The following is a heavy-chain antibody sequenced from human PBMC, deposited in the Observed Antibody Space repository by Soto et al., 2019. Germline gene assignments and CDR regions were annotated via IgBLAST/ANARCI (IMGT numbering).Heavy chain of an antibody. V-gene: IGHV3-15*01. CDR3: AKRSPYCSGGSCYLFDY. J-gene: IGHJ4*02. D-gene: IGHD2-15*01. Sequence: PGGSLRLSCAASGFTFSNAWMSWVRQAPGKGLEWIGRIRSKTDGGTTDYAALVKGRFSILRDDSKNTLYLQMNSLRAEDTAVNYCAKRSPYCSGGSCYLFDYWGQGTLVTVSS. CDR1: GFTFSNAW. CDR2: IRSKTDGGTT.